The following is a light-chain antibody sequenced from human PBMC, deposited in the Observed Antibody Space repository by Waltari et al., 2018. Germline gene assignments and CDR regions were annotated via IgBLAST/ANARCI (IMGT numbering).Light chain of an antibody. J-gene: IGKJ1*01. V-gene: IGKV1-39*01. CDR3: QQSYSTPWT. Sequence: DIQMTQSPSSLSASVGDRVTITCRASQSISSYLNWYQQKPWKAPKLLIYASSSLQSGVPSRFSGSGSGTDFTLTISSLQPEDFAPYYCQQSYSTPWTFGQGTKVEIK. CDR1: QSISSY. CDR2: ASS.